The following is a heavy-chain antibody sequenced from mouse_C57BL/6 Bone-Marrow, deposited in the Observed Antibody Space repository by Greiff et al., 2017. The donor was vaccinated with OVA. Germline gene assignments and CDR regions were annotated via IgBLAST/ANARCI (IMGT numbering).Heavy chain of an antibody. J-gene: IGHJ2*01. Sequence: EVMLVESGAELVRPGASVKLSCTASGFNIKDDYMHWVKQRPEQGLEWIGWIDPENGDTEYASKFQGKATITADTSSNTAYLQLSSLTSEDTAVYYCSSTAFDYWGQGTTLTVSS. D-gene: IGHD1-2*01. CDR3: SSTAFDY. CDR2: IDPENGDT. CDR1: GFNIKDDY. V-gene: IGHV14-4*01.